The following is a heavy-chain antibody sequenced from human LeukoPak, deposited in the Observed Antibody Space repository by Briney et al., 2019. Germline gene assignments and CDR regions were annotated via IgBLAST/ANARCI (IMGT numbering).Heavy chain of an antibody. CDR1: GGSISSGGYF. V-gene: IGHV4-31*03. D-gene: IGHD3-9*01. CDR3: AARDVLTGLHDY. CDR2: IYYTGST. Sequence: SQTLSLICTVSGGSISSGGYFWTWIRQHPGKGLEWIGHIYYTGSTYYNPSLKSRVTISVDTSKNQVSLKLSSVTAADTAVYYCAARDVLTGLHDYWGQGTLVTVSS. J-gene: IGHJ4*02.